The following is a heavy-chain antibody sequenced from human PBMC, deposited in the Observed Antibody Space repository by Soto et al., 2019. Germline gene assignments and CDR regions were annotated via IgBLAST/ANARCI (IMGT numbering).Heavy chain of an antibody. CDR1: GYTFTSYA. V-gene: IGHV1-3*01. J-gene: IGHJ4*02. CDR3: ARDQVPAAIFGGGYHGSGSYTY. CDR2: INAGNGNT. D-gene: IGHD3-10*01. Sequence: ASVKVSCKASGYTFTSYAMHWVRQAPGQRLEWMGWINAGNGNTKYSQKFQGRVTITRDTSASTAYMELSSLRSEDTAVYYCARDQVPAAIFGGGYHGSGSYTYWGQGTLVTVSS.